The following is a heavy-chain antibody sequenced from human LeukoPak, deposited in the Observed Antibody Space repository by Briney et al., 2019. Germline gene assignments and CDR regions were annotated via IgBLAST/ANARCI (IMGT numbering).Heavy chain of an antibody. CDR3: ARVQQLADFDY. CDR1: GASISSYY. J-gene: IGHJ4*02. CDR2: IDHSGSA. V-gene: IGHV4-34*01. D-gene: IGHD6-13*01. Sequence: PSETLSLTCTVSGASISSYYWSWIRQPPGKGLEWIGEIDHSGSATYNPSLQSRVIISKDKSNNQFSLKLNSVTAADTAVYYCARVQQLADFDYWGQGNLVTVSS.